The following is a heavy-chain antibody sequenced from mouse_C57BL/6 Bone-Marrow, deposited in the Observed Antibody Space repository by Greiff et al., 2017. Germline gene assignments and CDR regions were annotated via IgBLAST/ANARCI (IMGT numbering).Heavy chain of an antibody. J-gene: IGHJ3*01. CDR3: ARGRAYYSNYCRGLFAY. Sequence: VQLQQSGPELVKPGASVKISCKASGYSFTDYNMNWVKQSNGKSLEWIGVINPNYGTTSYNQKFKGKATLTVDQSSSTAYMQLNSLTSEDSAVYYCARGRAYYSNYCRGLFAYWGQGTLVTVSA. CDR2: INPNYGTT. V-gene: IGHV1-39*01. D-gene: IGHD2-5*01. CDR1: GYSFTDYN.